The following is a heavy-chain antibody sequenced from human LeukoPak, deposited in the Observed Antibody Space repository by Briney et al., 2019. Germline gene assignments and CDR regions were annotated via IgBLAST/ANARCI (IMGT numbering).Heavy chain of an antibody. CDR1: GCSISSSRYY. J-gene: IGHJ3*02. Sequence: PSETLSLTCTVSGCSISSSRYYWGWIRQPPGKGLEWIGSIYCSGSTYYNPSLKSRVTISVDTSKNQFSLKLSSVAAADAAVYYLASYIQRADAFDIWGQRTIVTVSS. D-gene: IGHD5-18*01. CDR3: ASYIQRADAFDI. CDR2: IYCSGST. V-gene: IGHV4-39*01.